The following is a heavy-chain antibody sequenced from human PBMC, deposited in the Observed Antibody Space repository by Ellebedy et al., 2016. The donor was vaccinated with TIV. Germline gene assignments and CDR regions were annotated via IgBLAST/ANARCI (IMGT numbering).Heavy chain of an antibody. Sequence: GESLKISCAASGFTFSRYWMHWVRQAPGKGLEWVSSIDYDSEYIYYADSVKGQFTISRDNAKSSLYLQMTGLRAEDTAIYYCARDPLEVGSTTPDYWGQGTLVTVSS. CDR3: ARDPLEVGSTTPDY. CDR2: IDYDSEYI. J-gene: IGHJ4*02. V-gene: IGHV3-21*06. CDR1: GFTFSRYW. D-gene: IGHD1-26*01.